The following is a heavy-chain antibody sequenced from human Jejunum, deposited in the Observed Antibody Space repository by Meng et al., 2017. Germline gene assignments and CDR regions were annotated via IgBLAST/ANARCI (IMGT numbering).Heavy chain of an antibody. V-gene: IGHV3-23*01. CDR1: GFTFSTYP. D-gene: IGHD2/OR15-2a*01. J-gene: IGHJ6*02. CDR2: ISASDGRT. CDR3: AKIYSTVAYYYYGMDV. Sequence: GEFLKISCAASGFTFSTYPMTWVRQAPGKGLGWVSSISASDGRTYYADSVKGRFTISRDDSKNMVYLQMNNLRVEDTATYYCAKIYSTVAYYYYGMDVWAKGPRSPSP.